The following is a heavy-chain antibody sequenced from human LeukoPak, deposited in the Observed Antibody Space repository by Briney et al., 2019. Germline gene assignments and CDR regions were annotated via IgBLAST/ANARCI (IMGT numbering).Heavy chain of an antibody. CDR2: IYNSGST. Sequence: SETLSLTCTVSGGSVSSYHWTWIRQPPGKGLEWIGHIYNSGSTNYNPSLKSRVTISLDTSKNQFSLKLSYVTAADTAVYYCATLTVVTRNWYFDLWGRGTLVTVSS. V-gene: IGHV4-59*08. J-gene: IGHJ2*01. CDR3: ATLTVVTRNWYFDL. CDR1: GGSVSSYH. D-gene: IGHD4-23*01.